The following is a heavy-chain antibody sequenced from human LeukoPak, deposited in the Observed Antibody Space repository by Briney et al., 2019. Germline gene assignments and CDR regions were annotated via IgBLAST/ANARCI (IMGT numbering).Heavy chain of an antibody. CDR3: ARHRGYCSSTSCSYNWFDP. D-gene: IGHD2-2*03. CDR1: GGSVSSGSYY. Sequence: PSETLSLTCTVSGGSVSSGSYYWSWIRQPPGQGLEWIGYIYYSGSTKYNPSLKSRVTMSVDASKNRFSLKLSSVTAADTAVYYCARHRGYCSSTSCSYNWFDPWGQGTLVTVSS. CDR2: IYYSGST. J-gene: IGHJ5*02. V-gene: IGHV4-61*01.